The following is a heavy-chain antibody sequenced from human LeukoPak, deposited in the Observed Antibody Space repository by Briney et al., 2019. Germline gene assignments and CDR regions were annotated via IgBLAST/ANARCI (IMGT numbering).Heavy chain of an antibody. D-gene: IGHD2-2*01. CDR2: ITSGVNI. Sequence: GGSLRLSCAASGFTFSGYGVNWVRQAPGKGLEWVSYITSGVNIYYADSVKGRFTISRDNAKKSTYLQMNSLRAEDTAVYYCARVSFCSTSSCYRYIDLWGKGTTVTVSS. CDR1: GFTFSGYG. CDR3: ARVSFCSTSSCYRYIDL. J-gene: IGHJ6*03. V-gene: IGHV3-69-1*01.